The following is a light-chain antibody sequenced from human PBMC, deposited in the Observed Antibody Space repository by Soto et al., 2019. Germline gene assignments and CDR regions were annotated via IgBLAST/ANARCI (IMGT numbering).Light chain of an antibody. CDR2: DDN. J-gene: IGLJ1*01. V-gene: IGLV1-51*01. CDR3: GSWDSSLSAYV. CDR1: SSNIGGNS. Sequence: HSVVTQPPSVSAAPGQKVTISCSGSSSNIGGNSVSWYQQLPGTAPKLLIYDDNKRPSGIPDRFSGSKSGTSATLGITGFQTGDEADYYCGSWDSSLSAYVFGTGTKV.